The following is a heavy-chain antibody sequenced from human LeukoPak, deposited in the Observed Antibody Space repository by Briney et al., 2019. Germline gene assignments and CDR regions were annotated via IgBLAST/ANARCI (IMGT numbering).Heavy chain of an antibody. CDR3: AKGPNNGYDYFDH. Sequence: PGGSLRLSCAASGFTFSSYGMNWVRQAPGKGLEWVSTISGSGGNTFYADSAKGRFTISRDNSKNTLYLQMNSLRADDTAVYYCAKGPNNGYDYFDHWGRGTLVTVSS. D-gene: IGHD5-12*01. CDR1: GFTFSSYG. J-gene: IGHJ4*02. V-gene: IGHV3-23*01. CDR2: ISGSGGNT.